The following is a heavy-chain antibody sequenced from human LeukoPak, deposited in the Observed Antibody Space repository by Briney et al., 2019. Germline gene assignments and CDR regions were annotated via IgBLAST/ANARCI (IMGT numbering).Heavy chain of an antibody. CDR3: ARDRENTYDYVWGSYRSGYFDY. V-gene: IGHV3-7*01. J-gene: IGHJ4*02. CDR2: IKQDGSDK. Sequence: GGSLRLSCAASGFTFSSHYMSWVRQAPGKGLEWVANIKQDGSDKYYVDSVKGRFTISRDNAKNSLYLQMNSLRAEDTAVYYCARDRENTYDYVWGSYRSGYFDYWGQGTLVTVSS. D-gene: IGHD3-16*02. CDR1: GFTFSSHY.